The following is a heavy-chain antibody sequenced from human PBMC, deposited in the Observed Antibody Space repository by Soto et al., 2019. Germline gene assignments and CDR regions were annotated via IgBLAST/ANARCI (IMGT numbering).Heavy chain of an antibody. CDR3: ARDGDYGGGDCYPGGGMDV. Sequence: EVQLVESGGGLVQPGGSLRLSCAASGFIFSSYAMHWVRQAPGKGLEYVSGISSNGGSTYYANSVKGRFIISRDNSKNTLYLQRGSLRAEDMAVYYCARDGDYGGGDCYPGGGMDVWGQGTTVTVTS. D-gene: IGHD2-21*02. J-gene: IGHJ6*02. CDR2: ISSNGGST. CDR1: GFIFSSYA. V-gene: IGHV3-64*01.